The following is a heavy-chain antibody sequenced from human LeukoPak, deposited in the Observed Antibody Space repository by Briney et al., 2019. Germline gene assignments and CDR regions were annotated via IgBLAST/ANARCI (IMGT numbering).Heavy chain of an antibody. CDR1: GGSISSSSYY. Sequence: LSLTCTVSGGSISSSSYYWGWIRQAPGKGLEWIAYINHDGEVIYYPQFVRGRFIISRDNAKNTLFLQMNDLRDEDTAVYYCARDYDWALDFWGQGTRVTVSS. CDR2: INHDGEVI. V-gene: IGHV3-11*04. D-gene: IGHD3-9*01. J-gene: IGHJ4*02. CDR3: ARDYDWALDF.